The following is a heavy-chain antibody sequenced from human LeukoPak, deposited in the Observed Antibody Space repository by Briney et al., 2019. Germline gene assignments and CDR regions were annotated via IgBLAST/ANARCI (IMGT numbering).Heavy chain of an antibody. V-gene: IGHV3-74*01. D-gene: IGHD6-19*01. Sequence: GGSVRLSCTASGFILRNYWMHWVRQAPGKRLVWISCMGGDGSVTNYADSVQGRFVISRDNAKNILYLQISSLRSEDTAVCYCARYSSPSGGASYYPDYWAHGTMLTVSS. CDR1: GFILRNYW. J-gene: IGHJ4*03. CDR2: MGGDGSVT. CDR3: ARYSSPSGGASYYPDY.